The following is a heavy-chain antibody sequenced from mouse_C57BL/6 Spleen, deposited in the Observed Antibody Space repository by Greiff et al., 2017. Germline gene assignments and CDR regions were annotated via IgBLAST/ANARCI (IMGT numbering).Heavy chain of an antibody. CDR2: INYDGSST. V-gene: IGHV5-16*01. J-gene: IGHJ1*03. Sequence: EVQLQESEGGLVQPGSSMKLSCTASGFTFSDYYMAWVRQVPEKGLEWVANINYDGSSTYYLDSLKSRFIISRDNAKNILYLQMSSLKSEDTATYYCARDGRGYFDVWGTGTTVTVSS. CDR3: ARDGRGYFDV. CDR1: GFTFSDYY. D-gene: IGHD1-1*01.